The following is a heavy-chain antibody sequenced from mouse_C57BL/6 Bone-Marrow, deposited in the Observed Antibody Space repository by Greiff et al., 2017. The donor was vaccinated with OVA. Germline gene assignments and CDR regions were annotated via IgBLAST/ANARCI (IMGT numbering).Heavy chain of an antibody. CDR1: GYAFTNYL. V-gene: IGHV1-54*01. Sequence: VQLQQSGAELVRPGTSVKVSCKASGYAFTNYLIEWVKQRPGQGLEWIGVINPGSGGTNYNEKFKGKATLTADKSSSTAYMQLSSLTSEDSAVYVCAREGYYYGSRGFAYWGQGTLVTVSA. CDR2: INPGSGGT. J-gene: IGHJ3*01. D-gene: IGHD1-1*01. CDR3: AREGYYYGSRGFAY.